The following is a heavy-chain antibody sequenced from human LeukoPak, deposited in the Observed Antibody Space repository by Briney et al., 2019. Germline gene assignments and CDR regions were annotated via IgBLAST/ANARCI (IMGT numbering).Heavy chain of an antibody. CDR3: ARDKGYSSSSVPYFDY. CDR1: GDSITYYY. V-gene: IGHV4-4*07. J-gene: IGHJ4*02. D-gene: IGHD6-6*01. Sequence: SETLSLTCSGSGDSITYYYWSWIRQAAGKGLEWIGRISSSGSTEYNASLKSRVTMSVDTSKNQFSLKLSSVTAADTAVYYCARDKGYSSSSVPYFDYWGQGTLVTVSS. CDR2: ISSSGST.